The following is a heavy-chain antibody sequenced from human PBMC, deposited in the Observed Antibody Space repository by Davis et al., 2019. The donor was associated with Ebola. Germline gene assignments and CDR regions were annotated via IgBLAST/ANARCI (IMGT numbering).Heavy chain of an antibody. V-gene: IGHV4-39*01. CDR3: ASLTIFWSY. Sequence: GSLRLSGTVSGGPTSSSSNYWGGSPQPQGKGLEWIGSIYYSGSTYYNPSLKSRVTISVDTSKNQFSLKLSSVTAADTAVYYCASLTIFWSYWGQGTLVTVSS. D-gene: IGHD3-9*01. CDR2: IYYSGST. CDR1: GGPTSSSSNY. J-gene: IGHJ4*02.